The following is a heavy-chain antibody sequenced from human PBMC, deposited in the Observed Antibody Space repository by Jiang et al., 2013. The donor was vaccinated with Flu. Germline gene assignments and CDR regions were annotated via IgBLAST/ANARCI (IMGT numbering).Heavy chain of an antibody. CDR1: GFTFSSYG. D-gene: IGHD2-15*01. Sequence: VQLLESGGGVVQPGRSLRLSCAASGFTFSSYGMHWVRQAPGKGLEWVAVIWYDGSNKYYADSVKGRFTISRDNSKNTLYLQMNSLRAGDTAVYYCARAPAMSIYCSGGSCYSTDIYYFDYWGQG. J-gene: IGHJ4*02. CDR3: ARAPAMSIYCSGGSCYSTDIYYFDY. V-gene: IGHV3-33*01. CDR2: IWYDGSNK.